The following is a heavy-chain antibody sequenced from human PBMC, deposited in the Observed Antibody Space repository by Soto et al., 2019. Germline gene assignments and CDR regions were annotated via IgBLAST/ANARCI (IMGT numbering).Heavy chain of an antibody. J-gene: IGHJ3*02. D-gene: IGHD6-13*01. CDR2: ISSSSSYI. Sequence: GGSLRLSCAASGFTFSSYSMNWVRQAPGKGLEWDSSISSSSSYIYYADSVKGRFTISRDNAKNSLYLQMNSLRAEDTAVYYCASFLPLAAAGRFDAFDIWGQGTMVTVSS. CDR3: ASFLPLAAAGRFDAFDI. CDR1: GFTFSSYS. V-gene: IGHV3-21*01.